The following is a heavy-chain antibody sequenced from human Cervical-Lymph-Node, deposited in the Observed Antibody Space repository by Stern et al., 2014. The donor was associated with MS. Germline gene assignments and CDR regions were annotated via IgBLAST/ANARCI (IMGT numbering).Heavy chain of an antibody. Sequence: VQLVESGGGLVKPGGSLRLSCAASGFTFSDYYMTWVRQDPGKGLEWVSFITSAGSAIHYADSVKGRFTISRDNAKNSVYLQMNSLRVEDTAVYYCARDKYYSSSTYYGAAYWGQGTLVTVS. CDR1: GFTFSDYY. J-gene: IGHJ4*02. CDR3: ARDKYYSSSTYYGAAY. V-gene: IGHV3-11*01. D-gene: IGHD2/OR15-2a*01. CDR2: ITSAGSAI.